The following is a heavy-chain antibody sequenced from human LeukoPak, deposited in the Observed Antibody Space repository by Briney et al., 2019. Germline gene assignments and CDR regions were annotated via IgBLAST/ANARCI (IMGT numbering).Heavy chain of an antibody. Sequence: GASVKVSCKASGYTFTSYAMHWVRQAPGQRLEWMGWINAGNGNTKYSQKFQGRVTITRDTSASTAYMELSSLRSEDTAVYYCARGVKSSGWYVGGEYFQHWGQGTLVTVSS. V-gene: IGHV1-3*01. D-gene: IGHD6-19*01. CDR2: INAGNGNT. J-gene: IGHJ1*01. CDR3: ARGVKSSGWYVGGEYFQH. CDR1: GYTFTSYA.